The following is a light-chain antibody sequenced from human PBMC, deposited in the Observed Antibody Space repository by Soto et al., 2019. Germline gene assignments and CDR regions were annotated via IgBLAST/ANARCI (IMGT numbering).Light chain of an antibody. CDR2: EVS. J-gene: IGLJ1*01. CDR3: CSFTSSNTHV. V-gene: IGLV2-14*01. CDR1: SSDVGSYNY. Sequence: QSVLAQPASVSGSPGQSITISCTGTSSDVGSYNYVSWYQQHPGKAPKLMIYEVSYRPSGVSNRFSGSKSGNTASLTISGLQAEDEADYYCCSFTSSNTHVFGTGTKLTVL.